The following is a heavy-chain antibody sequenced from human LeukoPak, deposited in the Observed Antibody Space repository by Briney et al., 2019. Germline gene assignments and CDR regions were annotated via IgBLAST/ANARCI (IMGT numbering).Heavy chain of an antibody. V-gene: IGHV3-21*04. CDR3: AKDGVAYCGGDCTRQFYYYMDV. D-gene: IGHD2-21*02. CDR1: GFSFSSYN. J-gene: IGHJ6*03. CDR2: ITTSSSYT. Sequence: AGGSLRLSCEASGFSFSSYNMDWVRQTPGKGLEWISSITTSSSYTFYADSVKGRFTISRDNARNSLYLQMDSLTAEDTAVYYCAKDGVAYCGGDCTRQFYYYMDVWGKGTTVTVSS.